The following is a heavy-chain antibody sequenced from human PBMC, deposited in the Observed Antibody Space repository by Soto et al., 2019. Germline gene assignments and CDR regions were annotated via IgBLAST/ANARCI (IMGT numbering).Heavy chain of an antibody. CDR3: ARGIAAATTTFSWYFDL. CDR2: IKNNGGT. Sequence: KASETLSLTCAVPGGSSSSHHWSWIRQPPGEGLEWIGYIKNNGGTNYNPSLKSRVTISVDTSKNQFSLKLRSVTAADTAVYYCARGIAAATTTFSWYFDLWGRGTLVTVSS. V-gene: IGHV4-59*11. D-gene: IGHD6-13*01. J-gene: IGHJ2*01. CDR1: GGSSSSHH.